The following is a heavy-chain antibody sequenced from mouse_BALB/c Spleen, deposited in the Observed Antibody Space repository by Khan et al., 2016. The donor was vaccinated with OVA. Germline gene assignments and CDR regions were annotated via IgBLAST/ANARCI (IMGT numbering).Heavy chain of an antibody. CDR2: IYPINGYT. J-gene: IGHJ3*01. V-gene: IGHV1-4*01. CDR1: GYTFTSYT. CDR3: VRDGPVYRNDGWFAY. D-gene: IGHD2-14*01. Sequence: QMQLEESGAELARPGASVKMSCKASGYTFTSYTIHWVKLRPGQGLEWIGYIYPINGYTNYNQKFKDKATLTADKSSTTAYMQLSSLTSADSAVYNCVRDGPVYRNDGWFAYWGQGTLVTVSA.